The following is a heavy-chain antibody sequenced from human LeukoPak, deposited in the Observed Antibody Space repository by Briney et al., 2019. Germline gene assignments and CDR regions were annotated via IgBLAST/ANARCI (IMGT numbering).Heavy chain of an antibody. J-gene: IGHJ5*02. Sequence: PGGSLRLSCAASGFSVSRIYMTWVRQAPGKGLEWVSVIYNGGSTFYADAVEGRFTISRDSSKNMVYLQTNSLRTEDTAVYYCARDRCSGTSCYGGFDPWGQGTLVSVSA. CDR3: ARDRCSGTSCYGGFDP. CDR1: GFSVSRIY. D-gene: IGHD2-2*01. V-gene: IGHV3-66*02. CDR2: IYNGGST.